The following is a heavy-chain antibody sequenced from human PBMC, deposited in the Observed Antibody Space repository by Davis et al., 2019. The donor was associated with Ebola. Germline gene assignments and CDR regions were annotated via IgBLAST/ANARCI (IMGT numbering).Heavy chain of an antibody. CDR2: LHNDGSDT. D-gene: IGHD5-12*01. CDR1: GFAFTNYW. V-gene: IGHV3-74*03. Sequence: HTGESLKISCAASGFAFTNYWMHWVRQAPGKGLEWVSSLHNDGSDTKYADSVEGRFTISRDNAKNTLYLQMNSLRAEDTAVYYCAKGMHGGYVPCVLDYWGQGTQVTVSS. CDR3: AKGMHGGYVPCVLDY. J-gene: IGHJ4*02.